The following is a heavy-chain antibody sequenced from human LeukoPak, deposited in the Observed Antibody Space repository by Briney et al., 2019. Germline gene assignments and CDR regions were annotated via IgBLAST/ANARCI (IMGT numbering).Heavy chain of an antibody. CDR2: MNPNSGNT. J-gene: IGHJ6*02. V-gene: IGHV1-8*01. CDR3: ATSVVTLGYYYYGMDV. CDR1: GYTFTSYD. Sequence: ASAKVSCKASGYTFTSYDINWVRQATGQGLEWMGWMNPNSGNTGYAQKFQGRVTMTRNTSISTAYMELSSLRSEDTAVYYCATSVVTLGYYYYGMDVWGQGTTVTVSS. D-gene: IGHD2-15*01.